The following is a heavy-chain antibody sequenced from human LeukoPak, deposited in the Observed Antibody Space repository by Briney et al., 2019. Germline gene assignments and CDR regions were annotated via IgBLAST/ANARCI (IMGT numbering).Heavy chain of an antibody. CDR2: IYYSGST. CDR3: ARGSRYSSSSGEAFDI. V-gene: IGHV4-59*01. Sequence: SETLSLTCTVSGGSISSYYWSWIRQPPGKGLEWIGYIYYSGSTNYNPSLKSRVTTSVDTSKNQFSLKLSSVTAADTAVYYCARGSRYSSSSGEAFDIWGQGTMVTVSS. CDR1: GGSISSYY. J-gene: IGHJ3*02. D-gene: IGHD6-6*01.